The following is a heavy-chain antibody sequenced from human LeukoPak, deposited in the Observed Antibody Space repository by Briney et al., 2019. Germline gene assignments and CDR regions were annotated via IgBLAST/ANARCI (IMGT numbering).Heavy chain of an antibody. D-gene: IGHD4-17*01. J-gene: IGHJ4*02. V-gene: IGHV1-69*04. CDR2: IIPILGIA. CDR3: ARGQDGDFAYYFDY. Sequence: GASVKVSCKASGGTFSSYAISWVRQAPGQGLEWMGRIIPILGIANYAQKFQGRVTITADKSTSTAYMELSSLRSEDTAVYYCARGQDGDFAYYFDYWGQGTLVTVSS. CDR1: GGTFSSYA.